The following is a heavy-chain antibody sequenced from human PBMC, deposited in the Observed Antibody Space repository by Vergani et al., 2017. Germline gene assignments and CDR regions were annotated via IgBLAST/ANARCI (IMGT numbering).Heavy chain of an antibody. CDR2: IYSGGST. CDR3: AILVPPFDY. Sequence: EVQLVESGGGLVKPGGSLRLSCTASGFTVSSNYMSWVRQAPGKGLEWVSVIYSGGSTYYAESVKGRFTISRDNSKNTLYLQMNSLRAEDTAVYYCAILVPPFDYWGQGTLITVSS. J-gene: IGHJ4*02. D-gene: IGHD3-3*02. V-gene: IGHV3-66*01. CDR1: GFTVSSNY.